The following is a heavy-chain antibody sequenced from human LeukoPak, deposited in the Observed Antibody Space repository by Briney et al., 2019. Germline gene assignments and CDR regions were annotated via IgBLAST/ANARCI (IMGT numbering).Heavy chain of an antibody. CDR2: ISSSSSYI. J-gene: IGHJ5*02. CDR3: ARDHDSSGVGYNWFDP. Sequence: PGGSLRLSCAASGFTFSSYSMNWVRQAPGKGLEWVSSISSSSSYIYYTDSVKGRFTISRDNAKNSLYLQMNSLRAEDTAVYYCARDHDSSGVGYNWFDPWGQGTLVTVSS. D-gene: IGHD3-22*01. V-gene: IGHV3-21*01. CDR1: GFTFSSYS.